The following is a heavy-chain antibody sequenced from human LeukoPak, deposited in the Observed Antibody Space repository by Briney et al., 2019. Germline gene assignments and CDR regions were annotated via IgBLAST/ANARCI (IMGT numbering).Heavy chain of an antibody. CDR1: GGSISSYY. CDR2: IYYRGST. D-gene: IGHD6-13*01. Sequence: PSETLSLTCTVSGGSISSYYWSWIRHPPGKGLEWVGYIYYRGSTNYNPSLKSRVTISVDTSKNQFSLKLSSVTAADTAVYYCARRIAAAGTAWFDPWGQGTLVTVSS. V-gene: IGHV4-59*01. J-gene: IGHJ5*02. CDR3: ARRIAAAGTAWFDP.